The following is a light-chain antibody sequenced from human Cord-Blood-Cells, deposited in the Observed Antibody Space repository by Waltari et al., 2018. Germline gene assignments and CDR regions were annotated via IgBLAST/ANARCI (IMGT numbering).Light chain of an antibody. CDR2: DVS. CDR1: SSDVGGYHY. J-gene: IGLJ2*01. CDR3: SSYTSSSVV. Sequence: QSALTQPPSVTGSPGQSLTISCTGTSSDVGGYHYFSWYQQHPGKAPKLMIYDVSNRPSGVSNRFSGSKSGNTASLTISGLQAEDEADYYCSSYTSSSVVFGGGTKLTVL. V-gene: IGLV2-14*01.